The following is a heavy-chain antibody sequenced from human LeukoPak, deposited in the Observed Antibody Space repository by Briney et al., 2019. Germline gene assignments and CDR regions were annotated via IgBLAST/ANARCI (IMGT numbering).Heavy chain of an antibody. CDR1: GFTFSSYW. J-gene: IGHJ4*02. CDR3: ARELSNNFWSGPGFDY. Sequence: HPGGSLRLSCAASGFTFSSYWMSWVRQAPGKGLEWVANIKQDGSEKYYVDSVKGRFTISRDNAKNSLYLQMNSLRAEDTAVYYCARELSNNFWSGPGFDYWGQGTLVTVSS. V-gene: IGHV3-7*01. D-gene: IGHD3-3*01. CDR2: IKQDGSEK.